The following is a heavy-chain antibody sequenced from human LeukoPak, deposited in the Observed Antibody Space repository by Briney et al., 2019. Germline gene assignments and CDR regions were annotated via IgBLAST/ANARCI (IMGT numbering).Heavy chain of an antibody. J-gene: IGHJ5*02. CDR3: ARHPISLGGDT. D-gene: IGHD3-3*01. Sequence: GGSLRLSSAASGFTFSSYGIHWVRQSPGKGLEWVAFIRSDGSNKYYADSVKGRFTISRDNAKNSLHLQMNSLRAEDTAVYYCARHPISLGGDTWGQGTLVTVSS. CDR1: GFTFSSYG. V-gene: IGHV3-30*02. CDR2: IRSDGSNK.